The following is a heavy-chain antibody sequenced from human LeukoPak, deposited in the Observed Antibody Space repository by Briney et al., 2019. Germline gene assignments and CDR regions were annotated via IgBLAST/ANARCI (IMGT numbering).Heavy chain of an antibody. CDR2: IYYSGST. Sequence: PSETLSLTCTVSGGSISSYYWSWIRQPPGKGLEWIGYIYYSGSTNYNPSLKSRVNISVDSSKNQFSLQLTSVTAADTAVYYCARDNHYFDYWGQGTLVTVSS. CDR3: ARDNHYFDY. V-gene: IGHV4-59*01. J-gene: IGHJ4*02. CDR1: GGSISSYY. D-gene: IGHD1-14*01.